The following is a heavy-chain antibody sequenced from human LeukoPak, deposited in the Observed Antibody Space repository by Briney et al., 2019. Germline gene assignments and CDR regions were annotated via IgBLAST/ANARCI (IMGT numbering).Heavy chain of an antibody. D-gene: IGHD2-8*02. Sequence: GGSLRLSCAASGFTFSSFAMTWVRQAPGKGLGWVSGFDGNGPNTYYADSVKGRWTISRDNSRNTLYLEMNSLRPEDTAIYYCAKPRTTGLGWAQFDYWGQGSLVTVSS. CDR1: GFTFSSFA. CDR2: FDGNGPNT. V-gene: IGHV3-23*01. CDR3: AKPRTTGLGWAQFDY. J-gene: IGHJ4*02.